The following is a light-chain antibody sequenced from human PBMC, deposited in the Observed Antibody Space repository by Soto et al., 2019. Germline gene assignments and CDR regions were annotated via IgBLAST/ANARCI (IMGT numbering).Light chain of an antibody. V-gene: IGKV3-11*01. CDR2: DAS. Sequence: EIVLTQSPGTLSWSPGERAPLSCRASQSVSSRYLAWYQQKPGQAPRLLSYDASNRATGIPARVRGSGSGTDFTLTISSLKSEDFAVYYCQQYNNWPRTVGQGTKVDIK. CDR1: QSVSSRY. J-gene: IGKJ1*01. CDR3: QQYNNWPRT.